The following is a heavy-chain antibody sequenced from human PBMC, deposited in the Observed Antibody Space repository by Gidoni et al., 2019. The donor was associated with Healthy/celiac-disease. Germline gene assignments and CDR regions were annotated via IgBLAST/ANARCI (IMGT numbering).Heavy chain of an antibody. D-gene: IGHD6-13*01. J-gene: IGHJ4*02. Sequence: QVQLVQSGAEVKKPGASVKVSCKASGYTFTSYAMHWVRQAPGQRLEWMGWINAGNGNTKYSQKFQGRGTITRDTSASTAYMELSSLRSEDTAVYYCARDKSWYTFDYWGQGTLVTVSS. CDR1: GYTFTSYA. CDR2: INAGNGNT. V-gene: IGHV1-3*01. CDR3: ARDKSWYTFDY.